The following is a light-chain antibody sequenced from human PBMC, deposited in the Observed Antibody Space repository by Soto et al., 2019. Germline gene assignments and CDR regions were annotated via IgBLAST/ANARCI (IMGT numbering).Light chain of an antibody. Sequence: EMVMTQSPATLSVSLGERATLSCRASQSVSTKLVWYQQKPGQAPRLLIYGASTRATGIPARFSGSGSWTEFTPTISGLQSEDFAVYYGQQHDQGWTFGQGTKVEIK. CDR1: QSVSTK. J-gene: IGKJ1*01. CDR2: GAS. V-gene: IGKV3-15*01. CDR3: QQHDQGWT.